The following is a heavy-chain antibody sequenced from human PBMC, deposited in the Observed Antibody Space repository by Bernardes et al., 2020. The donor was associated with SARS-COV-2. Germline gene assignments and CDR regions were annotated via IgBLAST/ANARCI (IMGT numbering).Heavy chain of an antibody. D-gene: IGHD5-18*01. CDR2: MNPNSGNT. Sequence: SVKVSCKASGYTFTSYDINWVRQATGQGLEWMGWMNPNSGNTGYAQKFQGRVTMTRNTSISTAYMELSSLRSEDTAVYYCARGVEYSYEADVWGQGTTVTVSS. CDR3: ARGVEYSYEADV. V-gene: IGHV1-8*01. CDR1: GYTFTSYD. J-gene: IGHJ6*02.